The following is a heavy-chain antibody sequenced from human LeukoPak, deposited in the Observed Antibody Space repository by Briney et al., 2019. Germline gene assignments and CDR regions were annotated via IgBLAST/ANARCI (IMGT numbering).Heavy chain of an antibody. CDR1: GFTFSSYG. CDR2: ISYDGRSK. J-gene: IGHJ5*02. V-gene: IGHV3-30*18. CDR3: VQDSADNWFDP. Sequence: AGSLRLSCAASGFTFSSYGMHWVRQAPGKGLEWVAVISYDGRSKYYADSVKGRFTNSRDNSKNTLYLQMSSLRAEDTAVYYCVQDSADNWFDPWGQGTLVTVSS.